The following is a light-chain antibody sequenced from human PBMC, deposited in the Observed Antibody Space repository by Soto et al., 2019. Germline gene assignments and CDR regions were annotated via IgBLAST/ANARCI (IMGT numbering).Light chain of an antibody. J-gene: IGKJ1*01. Sequence: EIVMTQSPSTLSVSPGERVTLSCRASQSVSSNLAWYQQKPGQAPRLLIYGASTRATGIPARFSGSGSGTEFTLTISSLQSEDFAVYYCQQYNNWPRTFGQGTKADIK. V-gene: IGKV3-15*01. CDR3: QQYNNWPRT. CDR1: QSVSSN. CDR2: GAS.